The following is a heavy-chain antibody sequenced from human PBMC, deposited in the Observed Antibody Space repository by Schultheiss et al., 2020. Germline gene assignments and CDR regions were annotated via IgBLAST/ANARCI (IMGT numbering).Heavy chain of an antibody. CDR1: GFTFNNYA. J-gene: IGHJ6*02. CDR2: ISGSCGST. V-gene: IGHV3-23*01. D-gene: IGHD3-3*02. Sequence: CGSLRLSCAASGFTFNNYAMSWVRQAPGKGLQWVSGISGSCGSTHYADSVKGRFAILKDRSDNTVYLHMNSLKPDDTAVYYCARTRRPGDLAFLGLDVWGRGTTVTVSS. CDR3: ARTRRPGDLAFLGLDV.